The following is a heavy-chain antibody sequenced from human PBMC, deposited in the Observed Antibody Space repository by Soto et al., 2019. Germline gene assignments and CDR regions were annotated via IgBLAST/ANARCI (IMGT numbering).Heavy chain of an antibody. CDR2: IIPILGIA. CDR1: GGTFTSYT. CDR3: ASEETGGVIVRWCYSYSLDV. D-gene: IGHD3-16*02. V-gene: IGHV1-69*02. J-gene: IGHJ6*03. Sequence: QVQLVQSGAEVKKPGTSVKVSRKVSGGTFTSYTISWVRRAPGHGLEGLGRIIPILGIANSAQQFQGRVTITADKSTSTAFMELSRLRYEETVVYYCASEETGGVIVRWCYSYSLDVWGKGTTVTVSS.